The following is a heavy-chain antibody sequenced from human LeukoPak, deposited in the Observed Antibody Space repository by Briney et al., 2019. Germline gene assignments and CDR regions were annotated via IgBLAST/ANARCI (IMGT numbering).Heavy chain of an antibody. CDR2: ISAYDGKT. V-gene: IGHV1-18*01. CDR1: GYTFTDYG. Sequence: ASVKVSCKASGYTFTDYGVSWVRQAPGQGLEWMGWISAYDGKTKFDPKVQDRVTQTIDTSATTAFMDLRSLRFDDTAVYYCVRSSGRYSNLWGQGTLVIVSS. J-gene: IGHJ5*02. D-gene: IGHD1-26*01. CDR3: VRSSGRYSNL.